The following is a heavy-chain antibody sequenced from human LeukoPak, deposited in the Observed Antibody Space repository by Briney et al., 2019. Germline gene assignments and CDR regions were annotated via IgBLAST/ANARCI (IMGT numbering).Heavy chain of an antibody. CDR1: GYTFTGYY. Sequence: ASVKVSCKASGYTFTGYYMHWVRQAPGQGLEWMGWINPNSGGANYAQKFQGRVTMTRDTSISTAYMELSRLRSDDTAVYYCARVYYGSGSYGPYYYYYMDVWGKGTTVTISS. CDR3: ARVYYGSGSYGPYYYYYMDV. D-gene: IGHD3-10*01. CDR2: INPNSGGA. V-gene: IGHV1-2*02. J-gene: IGHJ6*03.